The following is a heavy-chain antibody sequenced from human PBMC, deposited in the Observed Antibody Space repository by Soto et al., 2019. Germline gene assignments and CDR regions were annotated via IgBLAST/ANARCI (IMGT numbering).Heavy chain of an antibody. V-gene: IGHV1-69*02. J-gene: IGHJ6*03. CDR2: IIPILGIA. CDR1: GGTFSSYT. Sequence: ASLKVSCKASGGTFSSYTISWVRQAPGQGLEWMGRIIPILGIANYAQKFQGRVTITADKSTSTAYMELSSLRSEDTAVYYCARSTGAAAGDYYYYMDVWGKGTTVTVSS. D-gene: IGHD6-13*01. CDR3: ARSTGAAAGDYYYYMDV.